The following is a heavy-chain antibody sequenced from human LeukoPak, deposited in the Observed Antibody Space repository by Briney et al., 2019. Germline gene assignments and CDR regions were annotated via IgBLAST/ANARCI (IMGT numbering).Heavy chain of an antibody. Sequence: PSETLSLTCTVSGGSISRGGYYWSWIRQHPGKGLEWIGYIYYSGSTYYNPSLKSRVTISVDTSKNQFSLKRSSVTAADTAVYYCARHVDTGTSGFDYWGQGTLVTVSS. CDR2: IYYSGST. CDR1: GGSISRGGYY. D-gene: IGHD5-18*01. V-gene: IGHV4-31*03. CDR3: ARHVDTGTSGFDY. J-gene: IGHJ4*02.